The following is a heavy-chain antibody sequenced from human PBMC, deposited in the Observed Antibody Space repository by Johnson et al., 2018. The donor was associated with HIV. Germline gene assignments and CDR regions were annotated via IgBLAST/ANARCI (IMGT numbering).Heavy chain of an antibody. CDR1: GFTFSNYA. V-gene: IGHV3-30*04. J-gene: IGHJ3*02. CDR3: AKGRARTAARQPRGDAFDI. CDR2: ISYDGSNR. D-gene: IGHD6-6*01. Sequence: QVQLVESGGGVVQPGRSLRLSCAASGFTFSNYALHWVRQTPGKGLEWVAVISYDGSNRYYADSVKGRFTISRDNSKNTLYLQMNSLLPEDTAVYYCAKGRARTAARQPRGDAFDIWGQGTMVTVSS.